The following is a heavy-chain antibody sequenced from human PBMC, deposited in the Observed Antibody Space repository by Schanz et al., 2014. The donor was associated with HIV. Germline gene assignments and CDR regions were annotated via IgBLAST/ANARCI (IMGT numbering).Heavy chain of an antibody. CDR1: GGSFRGYY. Sequence: QVQLQQWGAGLLKPSETLSLTCAVYGGSFRGYYWTWIRQFPGVGLEWIGKIRHTGGTNYNPSLKSRVTLSVDTSSDHFSLKLSSVTAADTAVYYCARDSTMDYFDYWGQGTLVTVSS. J-gene: IGHJ4*02. V-gene: IGHV4-34*01. CDR2: IRHTGGT. D-gene: IGHD6-13*01. CDR3: ARDSTMDYFDY.